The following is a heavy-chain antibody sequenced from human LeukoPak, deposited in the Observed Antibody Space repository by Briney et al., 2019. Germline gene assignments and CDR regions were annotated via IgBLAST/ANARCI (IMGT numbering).Heavy chain of an antibody. Sequence: PGRSLRLSCAASGFTFSSYGMHWVRQAPGKGLEWVAVIWYGGSNKYYADSVKGRFTISRDNSKNTLYLQMNSLRAEDTAVYYCARSNSRYFDYWGQGTLVTVSS. D-gene: IGHD2/OR15-2a*01. CDR3: ARSNSRYFDY. CDR2: IWYGGSNK. J-gene: IGHJ4*02. CDR1: GFTFSSYG. V-gene: IGHV3-33*01.